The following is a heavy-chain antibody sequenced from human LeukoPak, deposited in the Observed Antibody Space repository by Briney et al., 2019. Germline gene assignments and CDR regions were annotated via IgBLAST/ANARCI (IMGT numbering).Heavy chain of an antibody. D-gene: IGHD2-21*02. CDR3: ARVVVSAALDL. V-gene: IGHV4-31*03. Sequence: SETLSLTCSVPGASISSGNHYWSWVRHHPGKGLEWIGYISYTGSTYYNPSLESRLTMSVDTSKNQFSLKLNSVTAADTAVYFCARVVVSAALDLWGQGTLVTVSS. CDR1: GASISSGNHY. J-gene: IGHJ4*02. CDR2: ISYTGST.